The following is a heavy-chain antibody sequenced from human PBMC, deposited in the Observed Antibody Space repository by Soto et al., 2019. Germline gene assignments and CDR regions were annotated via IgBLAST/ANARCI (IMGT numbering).Heavy chain of an antibody. Sequence: LSLTCAVYGGSFSGYYWSWIRQPPGKGLEWIGEINHSGSTNYNPSLKSRVTISVDTSKNQFSLKLSSVTAADTAVYYCARGPRIRSRKAAPYGMDVWGQGTTVTVSS. D-gene: IGHD2-15*01. J-gene: IGHJ6*02. V-gene: IGHV4-34*01. CDR3: ARGPRIRSRKAAPYGMDV. CDR2: INHSGST. CDR1: GGSFSGYY.